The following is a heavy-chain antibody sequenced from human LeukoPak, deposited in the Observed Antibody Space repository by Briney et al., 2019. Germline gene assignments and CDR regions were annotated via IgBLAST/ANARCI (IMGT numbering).Heavy chain of an antibody. CDR1: GGSFRGYY. V-gene: IGHV4-34*01. CDR3: ARDSSGIAY. J-gene: IGHJ4*02. D-gene: IGHD5-18*01. CDR2: INHSGRT. Sequence: SETLSLTXAVYGGSFRGYYWSWIREPPAKGLEWIGEINHSGRTNYNPTLKSRVTISVDTSKSQFSLKLSSVTAADTAVYYCARDSSGIAYWGQGTLVTVSS.